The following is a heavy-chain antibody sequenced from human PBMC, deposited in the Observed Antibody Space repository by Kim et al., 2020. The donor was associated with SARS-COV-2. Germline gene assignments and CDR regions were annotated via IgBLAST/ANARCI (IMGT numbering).Heavy chain of an antibody. D-gene: IGHD6-13*01. Sequence: GGSLRLSCAASGFTFSSYAMHWVRQAPGKGLEWVAVISYDGSNKYYADSVKGRFTISRDNSKNTLYLQMNSLRAEDTAVYYCAREGRIAAAGGMDVWGQGTTVTVSS. CDR1: GFTFSSYA. CDR3: AREGRIAAAGGMDV. CDR2: ISYDGSNK. J-gene: IGHJ6*02. V-gene: IGHV3-30*04.